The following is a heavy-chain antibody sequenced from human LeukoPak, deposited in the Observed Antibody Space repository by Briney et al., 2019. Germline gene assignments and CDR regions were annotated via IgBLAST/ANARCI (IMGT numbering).Heavy chain of an antibody. Sequence: SETLSLTCTVSGGYISSSSYYWGWVRQPPGKGLEWIGDIYYSGRTYYSSSLKSRLTISLDTSKNQFSLKVYSVTAADTAVYYCARRRYYDSTGYLDWGQGTLVSISP. J-gene: IGHJ1*01. V-gene: IGHV4-39*01. CDR3: ARRRYYDSTGYLD. CDR1: GGYISSSSYY. CDR2: IYYSGRT. D-gene: IGHD3-22*01.